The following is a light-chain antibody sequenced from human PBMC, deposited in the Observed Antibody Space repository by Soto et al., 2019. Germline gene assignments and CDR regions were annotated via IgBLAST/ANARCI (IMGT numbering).Light chain of an antibody. CDR2: AAS. CDR1: QGIRND. V-gene: IGKV1-6*01. CDR3: QQSNDLVS. Sequence: AIQMTQSPSSLSASVGDRVTITCRASQGIRNDLGWYHQKPGKAPKLLIYAASSLQSGVPSRFSGSGSGTDFSFTISSLQPEDIATYYCQQSNDLVSFGQGTRLEIK. J-gene: IGKJ5*01.